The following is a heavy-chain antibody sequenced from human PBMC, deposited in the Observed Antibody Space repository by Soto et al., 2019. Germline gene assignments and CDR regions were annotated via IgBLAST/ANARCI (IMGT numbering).Heavy chain of an antibody. Sequence: VVSLRLSCAASGFTCSSYGMHWVRQAPGKGLEWVAVISYDGSNKYYADSVKGRFTISRDNSKNTLYLQMNSLRAEDTAVYYCAKDHRSPLYYYGMDVWGQGTTVTVSS. V-gene: IGHV3-30*18. J-gene: IGHJ6*02. CDR3: AKDHRSPLYYYGMDV. CDR1: GFTCSSYG. CDR2: ISYDGSNK.